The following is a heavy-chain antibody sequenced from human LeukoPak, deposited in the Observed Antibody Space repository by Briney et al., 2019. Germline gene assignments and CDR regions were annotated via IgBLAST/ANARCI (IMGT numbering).Heavy chain of an antibody. V-gene: IGHV4-61*01. CDR2: IYYSGST. CDR1: GGSVSSRRYY. D-gene: IGHD6-6*01. J-gene: IGHJ4*02. Sequence: SETLSLTCTVSGGSVSSRRYYWTWIRQPPGKGLEWIGYIYYSGSTNYNPSLKSRLTISLDTSKNQFSLKLGSVTAADTAVYYCARDGSSSEGFDYWGQGTLVTVSS. CDR3: ARDGSSSEGFDY.